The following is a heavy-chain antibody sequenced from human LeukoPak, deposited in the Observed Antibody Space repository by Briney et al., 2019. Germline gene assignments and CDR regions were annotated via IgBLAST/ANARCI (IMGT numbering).Heavy chain of an antibody. Sequence: SETLSLTCTVSGGSISSSSYYWGWIRQPPGKGLEWIGSIYYSGSTYYNPSLKSRVTISVDTSKNHFSLKLRSVSAADTAIYYCATSEGGGFFDYWGQGTPVTVSS. CDR1: GGSISSSSYY. CDR2: IYYSGST. J-gene: IGHJ4*02. D-gene: IGHD4-23*01. CDR3: ATSEGGGFFDY. V-gene: IGHV4-39*02.